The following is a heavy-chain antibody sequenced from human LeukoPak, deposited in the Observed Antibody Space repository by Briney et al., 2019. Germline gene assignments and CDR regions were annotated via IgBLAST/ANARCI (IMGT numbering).Heavy chain of an antibody. Sequence: SETLSLTWAVYGGSFSGYYWSWIRQPPGKGLEWIGEINHSGSTNYNPSLKSRVTISVDTSKNQFSLKLSSVTAADTAVYYCARGQQLVPFDYWGQGTLVTVSS. CDR1: GGSFSGYY. V-gene: IGHV4-34*01. CDR3: ARGQQLVPFDY. J-gene: IGHJ4*02. D-gene: IGHD6-13*01. CDR2: INHSGST.